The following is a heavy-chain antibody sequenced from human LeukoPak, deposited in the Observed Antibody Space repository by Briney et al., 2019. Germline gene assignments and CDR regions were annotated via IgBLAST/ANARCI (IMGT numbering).Heavy chain of an antibody. CDR2: ISYDGSNN. V-gene: IGHV3-30*07. J-gene: IGHJ6*03. CDR3: ARDPGSTGWYYYYYYMDF. CDR1: GFTFSSYA. D-gene: IGHD6-19*01. Sequence: GGSLRLSCAASGFTFSSYALHWVGQAPGKGLEWVAVISYDGSNNYYADSVKGRFTISRDYSKNTLYLQMNSLRAEDTAVYYCARDPGSTGWYYYYYYMDFWGKGTTVTVSS.